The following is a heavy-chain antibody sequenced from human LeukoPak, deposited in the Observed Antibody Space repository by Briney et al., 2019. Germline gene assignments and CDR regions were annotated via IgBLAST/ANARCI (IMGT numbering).Heavy chain of an antibody. CDR1: GFTFSNYA. Sequence: GGSLRLSCVASGFTFSNYAMMWVRQTQKRRLEWVSAIRGSGRHTFYADSVKGRFTISRDNFKNTLYLQMNSLRADDSAVYYCARDPNGDYIGAFDFQRWGLGTLVTVSS. J-gene: IGHJ1*01. CDR3: ARDPNGDYIGAFDFQR. V-gene: IGHV3-23*01. D-gene: IGHD4-17*01. CDR2: IRGSGRHT.